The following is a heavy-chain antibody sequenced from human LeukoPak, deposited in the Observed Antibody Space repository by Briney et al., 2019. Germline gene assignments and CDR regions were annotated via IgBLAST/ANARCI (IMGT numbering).Heavy chain of an antibody. CDR2: INQDGSEM. V-gene: IGHV3-7*03. D-gene: IGHD5-12*01. Sequence: PGGSLRPSCAASGFTFSTYWMTWVRQAPGKGLEWVANINQDGSEMYYVDSVKGRFTISRDNAKNSLYLQMNSLRAEDTAIYYCARSPRNSGYNYGDYWGQGTLVTVSS. J-gene: IGHJ4*02. CDR3: ARSPRNSGYNYGDY. CDR1: GFTFSTYW.